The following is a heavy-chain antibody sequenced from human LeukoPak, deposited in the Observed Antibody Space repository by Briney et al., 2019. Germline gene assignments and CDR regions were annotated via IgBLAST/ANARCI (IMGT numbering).Heavy chain of an antibody. CDR2: ISSSGSTI. D-gene: IGHD3-9*01. J-gene: IGHJ3*02. CDR3: ARDTYDILTGYQPPDAFDI. V-gene: IGHV3-11*01. CDR1: GFTFSDYY. Sequence: KPGGSLRLSCAASGFTFSDYYMSWLRQAPGKGLEWVSYISSSGSTIYYADSVKGRFTISRDNAKNSLYLQMNSLRAEDTAVYYCARDTYDILTGYQPPDAFDIWGQGTMVTVSS.